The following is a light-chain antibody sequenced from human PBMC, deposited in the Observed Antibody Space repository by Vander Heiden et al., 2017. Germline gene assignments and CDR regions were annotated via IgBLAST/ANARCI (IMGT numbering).Light chain of an antibody. CDR3: AAWDDSLNGVV. J-gene: IGLJ2*01. V-gene: IGLV1-44*01. Sequence: QSLLTQPLTVSVTPGQSVAISCPGSYSNIGINTVTCYQQFPGTAPKLLIYSDNQRPYGVPVRFSGSRSGPSASLAISGLQSEDEADYHCAAWDDSLNGVVFGGGTKLTVL. CDR2: SDN. CDR1: YSNIGINT.